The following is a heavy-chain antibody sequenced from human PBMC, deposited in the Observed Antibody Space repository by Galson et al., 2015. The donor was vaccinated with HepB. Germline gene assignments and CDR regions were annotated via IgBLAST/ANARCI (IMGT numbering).Heavy chain of an antibody. CDR3: AREVDGYNFADY. CDR2: MNPNSGNT. J-gene: IGHJ4*02. Sequence: SVKVSCKASGYTFTSYDINWVRQATGQGLEWMGWMNPNSGNTGYAQKFQGRVTMTRNTSISTAYMELSSLRSEDTAVYYCAREVDGYNFADYWGQGTLVTISS. D-gene: IGHD5-24*01. CDR1: GYTFTSYD. V-gene: IGHV1-8*01.